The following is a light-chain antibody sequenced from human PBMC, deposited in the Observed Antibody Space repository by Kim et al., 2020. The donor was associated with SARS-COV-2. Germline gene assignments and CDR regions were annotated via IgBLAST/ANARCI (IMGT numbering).Light chain of an antibody. V-gene: IGKV3-11*01. CDR1: QRVRNY. J-gene: IGKJ2*01. CDR3: QQRSTWPYT. CDR2: EAS. Sequence: SLAPGDRDIFSCRASQRVRNYLAWYQQKPGQAPRLLIYEASNRATGIPARFSGGGSGTGFTLAISSLEPEDIAFYYCQQRSTWPYTFGQGTKLEI.